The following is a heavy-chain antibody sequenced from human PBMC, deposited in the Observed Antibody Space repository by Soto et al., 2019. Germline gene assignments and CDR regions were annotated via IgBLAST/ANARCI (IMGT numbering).Heavy chain of an antibody. Sequence: ASVKVSCKASGYTFTGYYMHWVRQAPAQGLEWMGWINPNSGGTNYAQKFQGRVTMTRDTSISTAYMELSRLRSDDTAVYYCARDGYCGGDCIDYWGQGTLVTVSS. CDR2: INPNSGGT. CDR1: GYTFTGYY. CDR3: ARDGYCGGDCIDY. J-gene: IGHJ4*02. D-gene: IGHD2-21*02. V-gene: IGHV1-2*02.